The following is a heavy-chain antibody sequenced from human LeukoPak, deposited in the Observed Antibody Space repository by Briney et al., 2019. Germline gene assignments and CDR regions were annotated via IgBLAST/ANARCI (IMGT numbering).Heavy chain of an antibody. J-gene: IGHJ5*02. Sequence: ASVKVSCKASGYTFTGYYMHWVRQAPGQGLEWMGWINPNSGGTNYAQKFQGRVTMTRDTSISTAYMELSRLRSDDTAVYYCARARGKIAAAEVWFDPWGQGTLVTVSS. CDR3: ARARGKIAAAEVWFDP. V-gene: IGHV1-2*02. CDR2: INPNSGGT. CDR1: GYTFTGYY. D-gene: IGHD6-13*01.